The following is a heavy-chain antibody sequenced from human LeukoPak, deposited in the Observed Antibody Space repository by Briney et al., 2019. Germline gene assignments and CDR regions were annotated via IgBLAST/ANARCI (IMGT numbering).Heavy chain of an antibody. D-gene: IGHD1-26*01. V-gene: IGHV3-30*02. CDR2: IRYDGSNK. Sequence: PGGSLRLSCAASGFTFSNYGMRWVRQAPGKGLEWVAFIRYDGSNKYYADSVKGRFTISRDNSNNTLSLQMNSLRAEDTAVYYCAKGEVLGGSYYFGSWGQGTLVTVSS. J-gene: IGHJ4*02. CDR1: GFTFSNYG. CDR3: AKGEVLGGSYYFGS.